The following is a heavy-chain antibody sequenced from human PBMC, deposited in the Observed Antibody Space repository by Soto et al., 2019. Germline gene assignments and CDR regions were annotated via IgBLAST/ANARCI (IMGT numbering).Heavy chain of an antibody. CDR1: GFTFSTYA. J-gene: IGHJ6*03. D-gene: IGHD2-8*01. Sequence: EVQLLESGGGLVQPGGSLRLSCAASGFTFSTYAMSWVRQAPGKGLEWVSTITTSGGNTYYADSVQGRFPISRDHSKNLLYRQINSMSAEDTAVYYCAGRYCTNGVCYTNYYYFIDVWGKGTTVTVSS. CDR2: ITTSGGNT. CDR3: AGRYCTNGVCYTNYYYFIDV. V-gene: IGHV3-23*01.